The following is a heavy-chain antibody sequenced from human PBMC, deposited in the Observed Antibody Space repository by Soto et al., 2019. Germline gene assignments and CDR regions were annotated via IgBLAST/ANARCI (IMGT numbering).Heavy chain of an antibody. Sequence: SETLSLTCTVSGGSITSGSFYWGWVRHSPGKGLEWIGSIYYSGSVYCNPSLESRVTISADVSRDQFSLKLTSVTAADTAVYYCARHGTALTAVNWFVSWGHGTLVTVSS. CDR3: ARHGTALTAVNWFVS. J-gene: IGHJ5*01. V-gene: IGHV4-39*01. CDR1: GGSITSGSFY. CDR2: IYYSGSV. D-gene: IGHD2-21*02.